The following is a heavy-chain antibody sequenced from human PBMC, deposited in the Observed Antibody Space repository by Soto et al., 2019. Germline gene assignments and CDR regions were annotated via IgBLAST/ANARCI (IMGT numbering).Heavy chain of an antibody. D-gene: IGHD2-2*02. Sequence: GASVKVSCKASGGTFSSYAISWVRQAPGQGLEWMGGIIPIFGTANYAQKFQGRVTITADESTSTAYMELSSLRSEDTAVYYCAMRWDIVVVPAAIGERIYYYYGMDVWGQGTTVTVSS. CDR3: AMRWDIVVVPAAIGERIYYYYGMDV. CDR2: IIPIFGTA. CDR1: GGTFSSYA. J-gene: IGHJ6*02. V-gene: IGHV1-69*13.